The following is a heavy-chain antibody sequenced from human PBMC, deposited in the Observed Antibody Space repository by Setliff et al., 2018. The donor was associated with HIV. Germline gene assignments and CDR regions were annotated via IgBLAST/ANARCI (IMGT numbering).Heavy chain of an antibody. CDR3: ARRNSGVGYFNPGYYLDR. D-gene: IGHD3-9*01. CDR1: GGSISSYY. Sequence: PSETLSLTCTVSGGSISSYYWSWIRQPPGKGLEWIAYIYDTGSTNYNPSLKSRVTISVDTSKNQFSLRLSSVTAADTAIYYCARRNSGVGYFNPGYYLDRWGQGTLVTVS. V-gene: IGHV4-59*08. J-gene: IGHJ4*02. CDR2: IYDTGST.